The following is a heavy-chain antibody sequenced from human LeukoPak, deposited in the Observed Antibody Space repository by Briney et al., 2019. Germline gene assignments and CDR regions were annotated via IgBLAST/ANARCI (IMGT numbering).Heavy chain of an antibody. CDR1: GGSISSGGYY. CDR2: IYDRGST. CDR3: ARGDLGYCSGGSCYGDWFDP. V-gene: IGHV4-31*03. J-gene: IGHJ5*02. Sequence: SETLSLTCTVSGGSISSGGYYWSWIRQRPGKGLEWLGYIYDRGSTYYNPSLKSRVTISVDTSKNQFSLKLSSVTAADTAVYYCARGDLGYCSGGSCYGDWFDPWGQGTLVTVSS. D-gene: IGHD2-15*01.